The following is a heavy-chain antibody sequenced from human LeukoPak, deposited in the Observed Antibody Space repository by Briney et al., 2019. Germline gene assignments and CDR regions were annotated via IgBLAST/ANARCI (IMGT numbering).Heavy chain of an antibody. Sequence: GESLKISCKGSGYSFTSYWIGWVRQMPGKGLEGMGIIYPCDSDTRYSPSFQGQVTISADRSISTAYLQWSSLKASDTAMYYCARRLHSAHDAFDIWGQGTMVTVSS. J-gene: IGHJ3*02. D-gene: IGHD6-13*01. CDR3: ARRLHSAHDAFDI. CDR1: GYSFTSYW. V-gene: IGHV5-51*01. CDR2: IYPCDSDT.